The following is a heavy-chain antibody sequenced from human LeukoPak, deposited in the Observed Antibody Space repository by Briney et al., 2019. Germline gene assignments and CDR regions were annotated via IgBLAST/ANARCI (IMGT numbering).Heavy chain of an antibody. J-gene: IGHJ4*02. CDR3: AKDGRGGYSYGSYFDS. D-gene: IGHD5-18*01. CDR2: ISGSGDST. V-gene: IGHV3-23*01. Sequence: GGSLRLSCAASGFTFSSYAMSWVRQAPGKGLEWVSAISGSGDSTYYGDSVKGRFTISRDNSKNTLYLQMNSLRAEDTALYYCAKDGRGGYSYGSYFDSWGQGILVTVSS. CDR1: GFTFSSYA.